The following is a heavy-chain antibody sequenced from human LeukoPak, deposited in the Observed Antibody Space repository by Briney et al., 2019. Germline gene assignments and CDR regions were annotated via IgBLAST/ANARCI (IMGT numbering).Heavy chain of an antibody. CDR1: GFTFDDYA. V-gene: IGHV3-43D*03. Sequence: QPGGSLRLSCAASGFTFDDYAMHWVRQAPGKGLEWVSLISWGGGSTYYADSVKGRFTISRDNSKNSLYLQMNSLRAEDTALYYCAKGEDYGDYVSADYWGQGTLVTVSS. CDR3: AKGEDYGDYVSADY. CDR2: ISWGGGST. J-gene: IGHJ4*02. D-gene: IGHD4-17*01.